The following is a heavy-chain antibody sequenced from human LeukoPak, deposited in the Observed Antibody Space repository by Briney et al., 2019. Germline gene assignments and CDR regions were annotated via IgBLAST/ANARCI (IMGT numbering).Heavy chain of an antibody. D-gene: IGHD3-3*01. J-gene: IGHJ6*03. V-gene: IGHV1-18*01. CDR1: GYTFTKYG. CDR3: ARDVDDFWSGSPREGYYYYMDV. CDR2: ISTYNGNT. Sequence: ASVKVSCKASGYTFTKYGITWVRQAPGQGLEWMGWISTYNGNTNYAQKLQGRVTMTTDTSTSTAYMELSSLRSEDTAVYYCARDVDDFWSGSPREGYYYYMDVWGKGTTVTVSS.